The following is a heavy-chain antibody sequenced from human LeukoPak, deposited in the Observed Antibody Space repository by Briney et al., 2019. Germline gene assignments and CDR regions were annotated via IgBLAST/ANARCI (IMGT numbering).Heavy chain of an antibody. D-gene: IGHD6-19*01. CDR1: GVIVSRNF. CDR3: ARGSGSGWPLDR. Sequence: GGSLRLSCAASGVIVSRNFMSWVRQAPGKGLQWVAIMYAGGTTEYSESVRGRFHISRDSSNNALSLQINSLRAEDTAVYYCARGSGSGWPLDRWGQGALVTVSS. CDR2: MYAGGTT. V-gene: IGHV3-53*01. J-gene: IGHJ5*02.